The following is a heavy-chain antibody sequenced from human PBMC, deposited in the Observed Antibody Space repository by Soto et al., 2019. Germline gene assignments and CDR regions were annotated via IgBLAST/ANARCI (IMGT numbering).Heavy chain of an antibody. Sequence: SETLSLTCAVSGGSISSSNWWSWVRQPPGKGLEWIGEIYHSGSTNYNSSLKSRVTISVDKSKNQFSLKLSSVTAADTAVYYCARRTCYDSSGYHWYFDLWGRGTLVTVSS. CDR3: ARRTCYDSSGYHWYFDL. D-gene: IGHD3-22*01. J-gene: IGHJ2*01. CDR1: GGSISSSNW. V-gene: IGHV4-4*02. CDR2: IYHSGST.